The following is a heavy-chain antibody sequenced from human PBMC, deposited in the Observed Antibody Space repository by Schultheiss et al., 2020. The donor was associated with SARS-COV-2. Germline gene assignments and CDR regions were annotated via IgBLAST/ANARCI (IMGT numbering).Heavy chain of an antibody. Sequence: GESLKISCAASGVTVSNNYMRWVRQAPGKGLEWVSVIYSGGSTYYADSVKGRFTISRDNSKNTLYLQMNSLRAEDTAVYYCAKGYSGYPPYYFDYWGQGTLVTVSS. CDR1: GVTVSNNY. D-gene: IGHD5-12*01. V-gene: IGHV3-66*02. CDR2: IYSGGST. J-gene: IGHJ4*02. CDR3: AKGYSGYPPYYFDY.